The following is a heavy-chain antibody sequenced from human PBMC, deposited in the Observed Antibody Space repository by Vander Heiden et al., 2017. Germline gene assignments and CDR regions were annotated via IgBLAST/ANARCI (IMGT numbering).Heavy chain of an antibody. V-gene: IGHV3-23*01. J-gene: IGHJ4*02. CDR2: ISGNDGST. CDR3: AKDDAVGGGFLDC. D-gene: IGHD6-19*01. Sequence: EVQLLVSGGVLIQPGGSLRLSCVASGFTFSDYAMRWVRQSPGKGREWVSRISGNDGSTYYADSVRGRFTISRDNSKNTLYLQMNSLRVDDTALYYCAKDDAVGGGFLDCWGQGTLVTVSS. CDR1: GFTFSDYA.